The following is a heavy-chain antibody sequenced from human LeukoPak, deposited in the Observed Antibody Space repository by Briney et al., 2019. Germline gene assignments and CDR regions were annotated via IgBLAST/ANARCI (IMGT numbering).Heavy chain of an antibody. J-gene: IGHJ5*02. V-gene: IGHV4-59*11. CDR1: GGSISTHY. CDR3: ARDNIQFDP. D-gene: IGHD2/OR15-2a*01. Sequence: SETLSLTCAVSGGSISTHYWRWHQQPPGKGLEWIGYIYYDASANYNPSLKSRVTISEDTSKNQISLKLSSVTAADTAVYYCARDNIQFDPWGQGTLVTVSS. CDR2: IYYDASA.